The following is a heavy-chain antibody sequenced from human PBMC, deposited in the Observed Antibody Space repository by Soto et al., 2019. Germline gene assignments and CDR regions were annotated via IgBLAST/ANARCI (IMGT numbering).Heavy chain of an antibody. J-gene: IGHJ6*02. CDR2: IYPGDSDT. CDR3: ARQPDYYGSGSYAGDSYYYYGMDV. V-gene: IGHV5-51*01. D-gene: IGHD3-10*01. Sequence: PGESLKISCKGSGYSFTSYWIGWVRQMPGKGLEWMGIIYPGDSDTRYSPSFQGQVTISADKSISTAYLQWSSLKASDTAMYYCARQPDYYGSGSYAGDSYYYYGMDVWGQGTTVTVSS. CDR1: GYSFTSYW.